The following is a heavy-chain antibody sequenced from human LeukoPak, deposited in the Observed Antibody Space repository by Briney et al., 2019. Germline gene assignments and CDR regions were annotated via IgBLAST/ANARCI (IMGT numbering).Heavy chain of an antibody. CDR3: ARDAKSLPYYYDSSGYYSGAFDI. Sequence: GGSLRLSCAAPGFTFSSYAMHWVRQAPGKGLEWVAVISYDGSNKYYADSVKGRFTISRDNSKNTLYLQMNSLRAEDTAVYYCARDAKSLPYYYDSSGYYSGAFDIWGQGTMVTVSS. V-gene: IGHV3-30-3*01. CDR2: ISYDGSNK. CDR1: GFTFSSYA. J-gene: IGHJ3*02. D-gene: IGHD3-22*01.